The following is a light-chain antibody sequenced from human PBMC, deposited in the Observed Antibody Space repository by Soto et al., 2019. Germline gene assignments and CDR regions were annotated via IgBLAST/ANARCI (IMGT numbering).Light chain of an antibody. Sequence: DIQMTQSPSTLSASVGDRVTITCRASQSLSGWLAWYQQKPGKAPKLLIYKTSTLESGVPSRFSSSGSGTQFTLTITSLQPDDFATYYCLQYNSLYTFGQGTKLEIK. V-gene: IGKV1-5*03. CDR3: LQYNSLYT. J-gene: IGKJ2*01. CDR1: QSLSGW. CDR2: KTS.